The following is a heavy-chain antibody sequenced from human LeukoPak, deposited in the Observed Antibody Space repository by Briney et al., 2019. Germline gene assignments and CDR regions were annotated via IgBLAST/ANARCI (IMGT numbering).Heavy chain of an antibody. V-gene: IGHV1-8*01. CDR1: GYTFTSYD. J-gene: IGHJ6*03. Sequence: ASVKVSCRASGYTFTSYDINWVRQATGQGLEWMGWMNPNSGNTGYAQKFQGRVTMTRNTSISTAYMEPSSLRSEDTAVYYCARGTRVGDSTYYDFWSGYFKSKSHYYYYYMDVWGKGTTVTVSS. D-gene: IGHD3-3*01. CDR2: MNPNSGNT. CDR3: ARGTRVGDSTYYDFWSGYFKSKSHYYYYYMDV.